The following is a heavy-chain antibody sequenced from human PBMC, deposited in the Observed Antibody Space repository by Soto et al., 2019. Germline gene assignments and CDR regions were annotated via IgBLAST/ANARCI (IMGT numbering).Heavy chain of an antibody. Sequence: QVQLVESGGGLVEPGGSLRLSCGASGFTFSDYYMTWIRQAPGKGLEWVSYIAGTSYYTNYADSVKGRFIISRDNAKSSLYLQMKSLRAEATAVYYCARAKSSGRDEAFEIWGQGTVVTVSS. CDR2: IAGTSYYT. J-gene: IGHJ3*02. CDR1: GFTFSDYY. V-gene: IGHV3-11*05. D-gene: IGHD1-26*01. CDR3: ARAKSSGRDEAFEI.